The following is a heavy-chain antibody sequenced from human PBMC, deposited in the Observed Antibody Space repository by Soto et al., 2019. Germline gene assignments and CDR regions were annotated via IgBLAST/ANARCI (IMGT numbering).Heavy chain of an antibody. CDR3: GSWYCGGDCYSGYKYYYGMDV. J-gene: IGHJ6*02. D-gene: IGHD2-21*02. CDR2: IIPTFGKT. Sequence: SVKVSCKASGDTFSNYAITWVRQAPGQGLEWMGGIIPTFGKTNYAQKFQGRVTITADESTSTAYMELSSLRSDDTAVYCCGSWYCGGDCYSGYKYYYGMDVWGQGTTVTVPS. CDR1: GDTFSNYA. V-gene: IGHV1-69*13.